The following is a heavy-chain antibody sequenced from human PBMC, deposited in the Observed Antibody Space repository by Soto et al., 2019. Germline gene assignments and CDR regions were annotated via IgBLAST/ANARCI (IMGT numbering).Heavy chain of an antibody. CDR3: AREGLGGSGSYTISGAFDI. D-gene: IGHD3-10*01. Sequence: QVQLVQSGAEVKKPGASVKVSCKASGYTFTGYYMHWVRQAPGQGLEWMGWINPNSGGTNYAQKFQGWVTMTRDTSISTAYMELSRLRSDDTAVYYCAREGLGGSGSYTISGAFDIWGQGTMVTVSS. J-gene: IGHJ3*02. CDR2: INPNSGGT. CDR1: GYTFTGYY. V-gene: IGHV1-2*04.